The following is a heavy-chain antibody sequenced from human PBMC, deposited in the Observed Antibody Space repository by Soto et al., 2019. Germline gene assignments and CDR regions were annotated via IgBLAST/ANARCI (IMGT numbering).Heavy chain of an antibody. Sequence: QVLLVQSSAEVKKPGSSVKVSCKASGGTFTSTAFSWVRQAPGQGLEWMGGIIPVLGTPNYAQKFQARLTVTADASTTTVHMDLSSLRSDATAVYYCASSAGLDPLLNYYGLNVWGQGTTVTVSS. J-gene: IGHJ6*02. V-gene: IGHV1-69*01. CDR1: GGTFTSTA. D-gene: IGHD6-13*01. CDR2: IIPVLGTP. CDR3: ASSAGLDPLLNYYGLNV.